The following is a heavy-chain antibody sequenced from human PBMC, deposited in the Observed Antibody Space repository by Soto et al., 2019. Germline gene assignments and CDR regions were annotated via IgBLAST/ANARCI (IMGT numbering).Heavy chain of an antibody. V-gene: IGHV3-43*01. CDR3: GLTTRYYGMDV. CDR2: ISWDGGST. Sequence: GGSLRLSCAASGFTFDDYTMHWVRQAPGKGLEWVSLISWDGGSTYYADSVKGRFTISRDNSKNSLYLQMNSLRTEDTALYYCGLTTRYYGMDVWGQGTTVTVSS. CDR1: GFTFDDYT. J-gene: IGHJ6*02. D-gene: IGHD3-9*01.